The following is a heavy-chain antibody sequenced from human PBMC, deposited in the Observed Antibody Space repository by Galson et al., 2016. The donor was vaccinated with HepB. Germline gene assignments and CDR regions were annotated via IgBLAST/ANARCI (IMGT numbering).Heavy chain of an antibody. V-gene: IGHV2-70*11. CDR2: IDWDDDK. Sequence: PALVKPTQTLTLTCTFSGFSLSTSGMSVNWIRQPPGKALEWLARIDWDDDKYYSKSLKTRLTISKDTSKNQVVLTLTNTAPADTATYFCVYSPPGRGFSYGYFDYWGQGILVTVSS. D-gene: IGHD5-18*01. CDR3: VYSPPGRGFSYGYFDY. J-gene: IGHJ4*02. CDR1: GFSLSTSGMS.